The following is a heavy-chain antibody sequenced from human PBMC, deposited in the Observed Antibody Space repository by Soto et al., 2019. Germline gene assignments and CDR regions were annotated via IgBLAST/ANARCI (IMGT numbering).Heavy chain of an antibody. D-gene: IGHD3-22*01. Sequence: GGSLRLSCAASGFTFSNAWMSWVRQAPGKGLEWVGRIKSKTDGGTTDYAATVKGRFTISRDDSKNTLYLQMNSLKTEDTAVYYCTTDPSITMIVVAIPLNRPLDWGQGTLVTVSS. CDR3: TTDPSITMIVVAIPLNRPLD. CDR2: IKSKTDGGTT. J-gene: IGHJ4*02. CDR1: GFTFSNAW. V-gene: IGHV3-15*01.